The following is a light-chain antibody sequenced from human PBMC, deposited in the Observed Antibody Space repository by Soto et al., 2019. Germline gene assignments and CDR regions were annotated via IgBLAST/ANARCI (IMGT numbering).Light chain of an antibody. CDR1: SSDVGGYNY. V-gene: IGLV2-14*01. Sequence: QSLLTQPSSVSGSPGQSITISCTRTSSDVGGYNYVSWYQQHPGKAPKLMIYDVSNRPSGVSNRFSGSKSGNTASLTISGLQAEDAADYYCSSYTSSSTLGYVFGTGTKSPS. CDR2: DVS. J-gene: IGLJ1*01. CDR3: SSYTSSSTLGYV.